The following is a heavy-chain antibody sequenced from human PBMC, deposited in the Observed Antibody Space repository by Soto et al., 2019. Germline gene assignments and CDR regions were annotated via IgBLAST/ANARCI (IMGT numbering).Heavy chain of an antibody. CDR1: GFTFSSYA. CDR2: ISGSGGST. Sequence: GGSLRLSCAASGFTFSSYAMSWVRQAPGKGLEWVSAISGSGGSTYYADSVKGRFTISRDNSKNTLYLQMNSLRAEDTAVYYCAKKGIGYCSSTSCYDYIDYWGQGTLVTSSS. V-gene: IGHV3-23*01. CDR3: AKKGIGYCSSTSCYDYIDY. D-gene: IGHD2-2*01. J-gene: IGHJ4*02.